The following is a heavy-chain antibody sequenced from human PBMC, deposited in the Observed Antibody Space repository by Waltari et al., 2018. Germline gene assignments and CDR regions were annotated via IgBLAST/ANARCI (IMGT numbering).Heavy chain of an antibody. CDR1: GFTFSTYG. V-gene: IGHV3-33*05. Sequence: QLVEFGGGVGQPGRSLRLTWEVSGFTFSTYGQHWVRQAPGKGVEWVAFISFDGSKIKYGDSVKGRLTISRDNSRLFLQLNSLTAVDTAMYFCARGGGLYYNDGSGPIDYWGQGTLVTVSS. D-gene: IGHD3-22*01. CDR2: ISFDGSKI. J-gene: IGHJ4*02. CDR3: ARGGGLYYNDGSGPIDY.